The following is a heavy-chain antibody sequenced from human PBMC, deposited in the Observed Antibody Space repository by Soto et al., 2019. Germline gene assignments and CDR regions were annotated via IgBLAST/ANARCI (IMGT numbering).Heavy chain of an antibody. CDR3: AKDLKLGATVYYFDY. Sequence: GGSLRLSCAASGFTFSSYGMHWVRQAPGKGLEWVAVISYDGSNKYYADSVKGRFTISRDNSKNTLYLQMNSLRAEDTAVYYCAKDLKLGATVYYFDYWGQGTLVTVSS. V-gene: IGHV3-30*18. J-gene: IGHJ4*02. CDR1: GFTFSSYG. D-gene: IGHD1-26*01. CDR2: ISYDGSNK.